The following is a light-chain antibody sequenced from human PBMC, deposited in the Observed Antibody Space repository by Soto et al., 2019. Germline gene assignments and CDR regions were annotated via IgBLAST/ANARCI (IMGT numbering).Light chain of an antibody. CDR3: QQRHMWPIT. J-gene: IGKJ5*01. CDR2: DAY. V-gene: IGKV3-11*01. CDR1: QSFRGL. Sequence: EVVLTQSPATLSLSRGERATLCWMSSQSFRGLLAWYQQKPGQAPRLLIYDAYNRATGIPPRFSGSGSGTDFTLTISSLEHEDSAVYDCQQRHMWPITFGQGTRLEIK.